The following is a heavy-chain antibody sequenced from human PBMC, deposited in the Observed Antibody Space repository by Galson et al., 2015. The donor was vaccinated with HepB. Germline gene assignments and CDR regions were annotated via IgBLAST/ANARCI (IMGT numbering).Heavy chain of an antibody. Sequence: SLRLSCAASGVTFSNYGMHWVRQAPGKGLEWVAVISYDGGNKYYTDSVKGRFTISRDNSKNMVYLQMNSLRAEDTALYYCAKDPYLYSALAGTMAGFGYWGQGTLVTVSS. D-gene: IGHD6-19*01. CDR1: GVTFSNYG. J-gene: IGHJ4*02. CDR3: AKDPYLYSALAGTMAGFGY. CDR2: ISYDGGNK. V-gene: IGHV3-30*18.